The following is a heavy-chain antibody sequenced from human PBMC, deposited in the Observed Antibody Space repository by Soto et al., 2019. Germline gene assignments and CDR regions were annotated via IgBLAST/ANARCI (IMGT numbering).Heavy chain of an antibody. CDR3: AKRSSSSTCDY. CDR2: ISGSDDIT. Sequence: EVQLLESGGRLVQPGESLRLSCAASGFTFSSYAMSWVRQAPGKGLEWVSVISGSDDITYYPDSVKGRFTISRDTPKDSLYLQMNSLRAGDTAVYYCAKRSSSSTCDYWGEGALVTVSS. D-gene: IGHD6-6*01. V-gene: IGHV3-23*01. J-gene: IGHJ4*02. CDR1: GFTFSSYA.